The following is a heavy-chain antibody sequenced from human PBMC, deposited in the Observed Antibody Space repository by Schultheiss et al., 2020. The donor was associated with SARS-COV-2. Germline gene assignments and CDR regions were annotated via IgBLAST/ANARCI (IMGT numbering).Heavy chain of an antibody. J-gene: IGHJ4*02. Sequence: SVKVSCKASGFIFTSSAMQWVRQARGQRLEWIGWIVVGSGNTNYAQKFQERVTITRDMSTSTAHMELRSLRIEDTAVYYCARSLGGVQTDSWGQGTLVTVSS. D-gene: IGHD3-16*01. CDR3: ARSLGGVQTDS. V-gene: IGHV1-58*02. CDR2: IVVGSGNT. CDR1: GFIFTSSA.